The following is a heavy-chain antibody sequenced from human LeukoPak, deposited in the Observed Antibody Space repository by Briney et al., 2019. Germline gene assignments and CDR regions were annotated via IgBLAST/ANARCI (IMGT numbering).Heavy chain of an antibody. Sequence: ASVKVSCKASGYTFTSYAMHWVRHAPGQRLEWMGWINAGNGHTKYSQKFQGRVTITRDTSASTAYMELSSLRSEDTAVYYCASPAAPYYDILTGYSWGQGTLVTVSS. D-gene: IGHD3-9*01. CDR1: GYTFTSYA. J-gene: IGHJ5*02. CDR3: ASPAAPYYDILTGYS. CDR2: INAGNGHT. V-gene: IGHV1-3*01.